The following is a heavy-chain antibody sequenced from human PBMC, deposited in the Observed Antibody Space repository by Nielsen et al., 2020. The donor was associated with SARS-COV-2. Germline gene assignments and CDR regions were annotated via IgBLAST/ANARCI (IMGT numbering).Heavy chain of an antibody. D-gene: IGHD3-3*01. CDR2: INPNSGGT. Sequence: WVRQAPGQGLEWMGWINPNSGGTNYAQKFQGRVTMTRDTSISTAYMELSRLRSDDTAVYYCARGSLTIFGVVQSPGAFDIWGQGTMVTVSS. J-gene: IGHJ3*02. V-gene: IGHV1-2*02. CDR3: ARGSLTIFGVVQSPGAFDI.